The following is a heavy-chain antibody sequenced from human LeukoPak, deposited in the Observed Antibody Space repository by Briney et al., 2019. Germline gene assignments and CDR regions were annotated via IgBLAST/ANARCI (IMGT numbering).Heavy chain of an antibody. J-gene: IGHJ4*02. CDR1: GFTFSSYW. CDR2: IRQDGSEK. CDR3: ANGWSPDY. V-gene: IGHV3-7*03. Sequence: GGSLRLSCAASGFTFSSYWMSWIRQAPGKGLEWVANIRQDGSEKYYVDSVKGRFTISRDNAKNSLYLQMNSLRAEDTAVYHCANGWSPDYWGRGTLVTVSS. D-gene: IGHD2-15*01.